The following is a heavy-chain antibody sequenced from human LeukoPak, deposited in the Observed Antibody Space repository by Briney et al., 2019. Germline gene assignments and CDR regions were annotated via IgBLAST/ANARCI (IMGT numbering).Heavy chain of an antibody. Sequence: GGSLRLSCAASGFTFSTYSMSWVRQAPGKGLEWVANIKQDGSEKYSVDSVKGRFTISRDNAKNSLYLQMNSLRAEDTAVYYCARDLGSSGWLGYFDLWGRGTLVTVSS. CDR3: ARDLGSSGWLGYFDL. V-gene: IGHV3-7*04. J-gene: IGHJ2*01. CDR1: GFTFSTYS. D-gene: IGHD6-19*01. CDR2: IKQDGSEK.